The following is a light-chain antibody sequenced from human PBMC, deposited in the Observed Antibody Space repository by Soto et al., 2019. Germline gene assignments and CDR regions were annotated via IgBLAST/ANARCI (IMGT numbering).Light chain of an antibody. CDR1: SSNIGAGYN. CDR3: QSFDSTLSGGV. CDR2: GNT. Sequence: QSVLTQPPSVSGAPGQRVTISCTGSSSNIGAGYNVHWYQQLPGTAPKLLIYGNTNRPSGVPDRFSASKSDTSASLAITGLQSEDEAFYYCQSFDSTLSGGVFGTGTKVT. V-gene: IGLV1-40*01. J-gene: IGLJ1*01.